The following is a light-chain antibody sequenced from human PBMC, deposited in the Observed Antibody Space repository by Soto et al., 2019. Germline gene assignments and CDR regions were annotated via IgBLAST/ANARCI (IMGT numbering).Light chain of an antibody. CDR1: QSVSSNY. CDR3: QQYGSSPAT. CDR2: GAS. J-gene: IGKJ4*01. Sequence: EIVLTQSPGTLSLSPGERATLSCRASQSVSSNYLAWYQHKLGQAPRLLIYGASSRATGIPDRFSGSGSGTNFTLTISRLEPEDFAMFYCQQYGSSPATFGGGTKVEIK. V-gene: IGKV3-20*01.